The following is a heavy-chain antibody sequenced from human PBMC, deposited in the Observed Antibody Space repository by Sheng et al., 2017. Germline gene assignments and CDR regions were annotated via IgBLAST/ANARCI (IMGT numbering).Heavy chain of an antibody. V-gene: IGHV3-30*04. Sequence: QVQLVESGGGVVQPGRSLRLSCAASGFTFSSYAMHWVRQAPGKGLEWVAVISYDGSNKYYADSVKGRFTISRDNSKNTLYLQMNSLRAEDTAVYYCAREAAGYSSGWSYDAFDIWGQGTMVTVSS. CDR2: ISYDGSNK. J-gene: IGHJ3*02. CDR1: GFTFSSYA. D-gene: IGHD6-19*01. CDR3: AREAAGYSSGWSYDAFDI.